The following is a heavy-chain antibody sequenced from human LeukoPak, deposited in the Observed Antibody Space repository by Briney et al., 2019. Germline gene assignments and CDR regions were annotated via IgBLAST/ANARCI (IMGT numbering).Heavy chain of an antibody. V-gene: IGHV3-53*01. J-gene: IGHJ4*02. CDR2: IYSGGST. CDR1: GSTVSSNY. CDR3: ARNGQFGVVDY. D-gene: IGHD3-3*01. Sequence: GGSLRLSCAASGSTVSSNYMSWVRQAPGKGLEGVSVIYSGGSTYYADSVKGRFTISRDNSKNTLYLQMNSLRAEDTAVYYCARNGQFGVVDYWGQGTLVTVSS.